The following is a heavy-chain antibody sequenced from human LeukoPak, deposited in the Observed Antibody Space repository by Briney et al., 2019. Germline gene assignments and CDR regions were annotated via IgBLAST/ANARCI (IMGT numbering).Heavy chain of an antibody. CDR1: AVSIRSTSYS. J-gene: IGHJ3*02. D-gene: IGHD6-13*01. CDR2: IYYSGST. CDR3: AREGSSSWMGSAFDI. Sequence: SETLSLTCSVSAVSIRSTSYSWDWIRQSPGKGLEWIGYIYYSGSTNYNPSLKSRVTISVDTSKNQFSLKLSSVTAADTAVYYCAREGSSSWMGSAFDIWGQGTMVTVSS. V-gene: IGHV4-61*01.